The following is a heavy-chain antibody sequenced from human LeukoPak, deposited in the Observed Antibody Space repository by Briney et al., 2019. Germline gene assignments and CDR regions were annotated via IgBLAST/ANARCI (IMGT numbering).Heavy chain of an antibody. CDR2: IIPIFGTA. CDR3: ARAGRDSSSGLVVDY. Sequence: SVKVSCKASGGTFSSYAISWVRQAPGQGLEWMGGIIPIFGTANYAQKFQGRVTITADESTSTAYMELSSLRSEDTAVYYCARAGRDSSSGLVVDYWGQGTVVTVSS. D-gene: IGHD6-6*01. J-gene: IGHJ4*02. CDR1: GGTFSSYA. V-gene: IGHV1-69*01.